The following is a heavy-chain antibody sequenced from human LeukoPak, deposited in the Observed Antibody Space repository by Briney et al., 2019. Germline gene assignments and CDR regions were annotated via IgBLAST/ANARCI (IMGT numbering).Heavy chain of an antibody. D-gene: IGHD3-10*01. CDR2: IYYSGST. CDR3: ASHVRGVFDY. CDR1: GGSISSSSYY. Sequence: PSETLSLTCTVSGGSISSSSYYWGWIRQPPGKGLEWIGYIYYSGSTNYNPSLKSRVTISVDTSKNQFSLKLSSVTAADTAVYYCASHVRGVFDYWGQGTLVTVSS. V-gene: IGHV4-61*05. J-gene: IGHJ4*02.